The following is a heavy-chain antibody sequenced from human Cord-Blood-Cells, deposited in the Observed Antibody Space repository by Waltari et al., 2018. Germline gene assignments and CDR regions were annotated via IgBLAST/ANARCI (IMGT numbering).Heavy chain of an antibody. J-gene: IGHJ2*01. CDR1: GGSVSSGSYY. D-gene: IGHD1-26*01. Sequence: QVQLQESGPGLVQPSETLSLTCTVSGGSVSSGSYYWCWIRQPPGKGLEWIGYIYYSGSTNYNPSLKSRVTISVDTSKNQFSLKLSSVTAADTAVYYCARDSGNWYFDLWGRGTLVTVSS. V-gene: IGHV4-61*01. CDR3: ARDSGNWYFDL. CDR2: IYYSGST.